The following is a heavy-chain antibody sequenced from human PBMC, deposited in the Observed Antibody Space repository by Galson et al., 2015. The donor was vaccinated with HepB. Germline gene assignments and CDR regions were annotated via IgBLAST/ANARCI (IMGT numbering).Heavy chain of an antibody. Sequence: SLRLSCAASGFTVSSDYMSWVRQAPGKGLEWVSVIYSGGSTYYADSVKGRFTISRDNSKNTLYLQMNSLRAEDTAVYYCATIGMNDAFDIWGQGTMVTVSS. CDR2: IYSGGST. CDR3: ATIGMNDAFDI. CDR1: GFTVSSDY. J-gene: IGHJ3*02. D-gene: IGHD1-14*01. V-gene: IGHV3-53*01.